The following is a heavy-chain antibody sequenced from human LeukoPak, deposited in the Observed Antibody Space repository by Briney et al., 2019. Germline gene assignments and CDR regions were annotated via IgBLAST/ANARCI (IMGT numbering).Heavy chain of an antibody. CDR3: TRFPFRSDKAAN. D-gene: IGHD1-26*01. CDR1: GFTFSDAY. J-gene: IGHJ4*02. CDR2: IKKKADGATP. Sequence: GGSLRLSCAASGFTFSDAYMHWVRQAPRMGLEWVGRIKKKADGATPDYAAAVKGRFTISRDDSKNTLYLQMNSLETEDTALYYCTRFPFRSDKAANWGQGTLVTVSS. V-gene: IGHV3-15*01.